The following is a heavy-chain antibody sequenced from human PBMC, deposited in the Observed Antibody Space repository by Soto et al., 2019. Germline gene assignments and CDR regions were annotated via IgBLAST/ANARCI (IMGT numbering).Heavy chain of an antibody. CDR1: GGTISSWY. CDR3: ARYYYETSGHSLDP. CDR2: IYYSEST. Sequence: PSETLSLTCTVSGGTISSWYWSWIRQSPGKGLEWTGYIYYSESTNYNPSLKSRVIISVDTSKNQFSLRLSSVTAADTAVYYCARYYYETSGHSLDPWTQGTLVTVSX. D-gene: IGHD3-22*01. J-gene: IGHJ5*02. V-gene: IGHV4-59*01.